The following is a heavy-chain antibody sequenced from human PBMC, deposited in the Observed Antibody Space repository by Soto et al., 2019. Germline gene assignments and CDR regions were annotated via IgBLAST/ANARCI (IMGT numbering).Heavy chain of an antibody. J-gene: IGHJ4*02. D-gene: IGHD6-19*01. Sequence: GGSLRLSCAASGFTFSSYDMDWVRQAPGKGLEWVSSITAGGASTYYADSVKGRFTISRDDSRNTLFLQMNTLRAADTAVYYCAKAVAGTWEFDYWGQGALVTVSS. V-gene: IGHV3-23*01. CDR1: GFTFSSYD. CDR2: ITAGGAST. CDR3: AKAVAGTWEFDY.